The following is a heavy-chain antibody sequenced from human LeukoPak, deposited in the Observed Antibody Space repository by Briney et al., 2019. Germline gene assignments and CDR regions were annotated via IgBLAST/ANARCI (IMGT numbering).Heavy chain of an antibody. D-gene: IGHD2-2*01. J-gene: IGHJ4*02. CDR1: GYTFTGYY. CDR2: INPNSGAT. Sequence: ASVKVSCKASGYTFTGYYMHWVRQAPGQGLEWMGWINPNSGATNYAQKFQGRVTMTKNTSISTAYMELSRLRSDDTAVYYCARRPPYCSSTSCRFFDYWGQGTLVTVSS. CDR3: ARRPPYCSSTSCRFFDY. V-gene: IGHV1-2*02.